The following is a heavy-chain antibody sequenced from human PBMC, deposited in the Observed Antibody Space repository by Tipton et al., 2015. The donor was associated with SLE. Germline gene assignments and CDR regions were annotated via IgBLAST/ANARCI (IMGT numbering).Heavy chain of an antibody. D-gene: IGHD6-19*01. CDR2: INHSGST. Sequence: TLSLTCAVYGGSFSGYYWSWIRQPPGKGLEWIGEINHSGSTNYNPSLKSRVTISVDTSKNQFSLKLSSVTAADTAVYYCARGMKLAGTDYFDYWGQGTLVTVS. V-gene: IGHV4-34*01. J-gene: IGHJ4*02. CDR3: ARGMKLAGTDYFDY. CDR1: GGSFSGYY.